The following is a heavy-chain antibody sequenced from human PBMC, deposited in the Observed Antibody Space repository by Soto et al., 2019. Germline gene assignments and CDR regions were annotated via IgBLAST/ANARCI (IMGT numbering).Heavy chain of an antibody. J-gene: IGHJ5*02. D-gene: IGHD3-3*01. CDR3: ATGGDFGVVGWFDP. Sequence: AAVNVSCKVSGYTLTELSMHWGRQAPGKGLEWMGGFDPEDGETIYAQKFQGRVTMTEDTSTDTAYMELSSLRSEDTAVYYCATGGDFGVVGWFDPWGQGTPVTVSS. V-gene: IGHV1-24*01. CDR2: FDPEDGET. CDR1: GYTLTELS.